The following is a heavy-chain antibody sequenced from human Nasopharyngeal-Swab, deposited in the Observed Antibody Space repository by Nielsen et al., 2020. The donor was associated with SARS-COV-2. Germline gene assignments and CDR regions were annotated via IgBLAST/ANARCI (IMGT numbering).Heavy chain of an antibody. CDR1: GFTFSSYG. V-gene: IGHV3-30*18. CDR2: ISYDGSNK. CDR3: AKDASVYGIPYYFDY. D-gene: IGHD2-8*01. Sequence: GGSLRLSCAASGFTFSSYGMHWVRQAQGKGMEWVAVISYDGSNKYYADSVKGRFTISRDNSKNTLYLQMNSLRAEDTAVFYCAKDASVYGIPYYFDYWGQGTLVTVSS. J-gene: IGHJ4*02.